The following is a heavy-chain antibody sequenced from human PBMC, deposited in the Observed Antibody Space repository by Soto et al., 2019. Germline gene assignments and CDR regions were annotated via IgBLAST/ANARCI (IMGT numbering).Heavy chain of an antibody. J-gene: IGHJ5*02. D-gene: IGHD3-3*01. Sequence: GGSLRLSYAASGFTFSSYSINWVRQAPGKGLEWVSYISSSSSTIYYADSVKGRFTISRDNAKNSLYLQMNSLRDEDTAVYYCARDRQEWLSPFDPWGQGTLVTVSS. CDR1: GFTFSSYS. CDR2: ISSSSSTI. V-gene: IGHV3-48*02. CDR3: ARDRQEWLSPFDP.